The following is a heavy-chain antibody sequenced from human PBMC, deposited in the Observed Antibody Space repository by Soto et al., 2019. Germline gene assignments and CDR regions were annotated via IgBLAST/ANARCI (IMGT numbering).Heavy chain of an antibody. Sequence: ASVKVSCKASGYTFTSYAMHWVRQAPGQRLEWMGWINAGNGNTKYSQKFQGRVTITRDTSASTAYMELSSLRAEDTAVYYCARDLDDFWSGPDAFDIWGQGTMVTVSS. V-gene: IGHV1-3*01. CDR3: ARDLDDFWSGPDAFDI. CDR1: GYTFTSYA. D-gene: IGHD3-3*01. CDR2: INAGNGNT. J-gene: IGHJ3*02.